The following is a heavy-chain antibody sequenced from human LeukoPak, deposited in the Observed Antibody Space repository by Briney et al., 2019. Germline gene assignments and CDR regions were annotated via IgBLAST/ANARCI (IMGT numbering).Heavy chain of an antibody. D-gene: IGHD3-3*01. J-gene: IGHJ6*02. CDR3: ARGRAIFGVLRLHYGMDV. CDR1: GGSISSYY. Sequence: SETLSLTCTVSGGSISSYYWSWIRQPAGKGLEWIGRIYTSGSTNYNPSLKSRVTMSVDTSKNQFSLKLSSVTAADTAVYYCARGRAIFGVLRLHYGMDVWGQGTTVTVSS. CDR2: IYTSGST. V-gene: IGHV4-4*07.